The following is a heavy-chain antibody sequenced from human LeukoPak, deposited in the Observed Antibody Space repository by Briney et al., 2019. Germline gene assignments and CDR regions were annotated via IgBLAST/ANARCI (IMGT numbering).Heavy chain of an antibody. V-gene: IGHV3-30-3*01. J-gene: IGHJ4*02. Sequence: GRSLRLSCAASGFTFSSYAMHWVRQAPGKGLEWVAVISYDGSNKYYADSVKGRFTISRDNSKNTLYLQMNSLRAEDTAVYYCAKDGTLREEIELGILSSLDYWGQGTLVTVSS. CDR3: AKDGTLREEIELGILSSLDY. CDR1: GFTFSSYA. CDR2: ISYDGSNK. D-gene: IGHD7-27*01.